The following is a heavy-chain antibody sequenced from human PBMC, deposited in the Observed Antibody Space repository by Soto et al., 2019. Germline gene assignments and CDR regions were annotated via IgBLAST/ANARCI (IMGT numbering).Heavy chain of an antibody. Sequence: PSVKVSCKTSGYTFTGYYIHWVRQAPGQGLEWMGWIYPNSGGTNYAQKFQGRVTMTRDTSISTAYMELNRLRSDDTAVYYCARDSYYDILTGYSRNAFDIWGQGTMVTVSS. V-gene: IGHV1-2*02. D-gene: IGHD3-9*01. J-gene: IGHJ3*02. CDR2: IYPNSGGT. CDR1: GYTFTGYY. CDR3: ARDSYYDILTGYSRNAFDI.